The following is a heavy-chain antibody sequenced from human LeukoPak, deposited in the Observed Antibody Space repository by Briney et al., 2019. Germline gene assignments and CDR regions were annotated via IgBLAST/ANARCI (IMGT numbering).Heavy chain of an antibody. CDR3: ARQPVVNRGAVASNFDS. J-gene: IGHJ4*02. Sequence: SETLSLTCTVSGGLITTTTCYWGWIRQSPGKGLEWIASIYYRGDTYYNPSLESRVSISIDTSKNQFSLQLNSMNAADTAVYFCARQPVVNRGAVASNFDSWGQGTLVTVSA. D-gene: IGHD6-19*01. V-gene: IGHV4-39*01. CDR2: IYYRGDT. CDR1: GGLITTTTCY.